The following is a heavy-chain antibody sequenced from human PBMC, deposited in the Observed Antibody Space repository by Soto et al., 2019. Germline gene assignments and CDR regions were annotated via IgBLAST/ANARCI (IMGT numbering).Heavy chain of an antibody. CDR3: ARVSRYSSGWYGGHWFDP. J-gene: IGHJ5*02. V-gene: IGHV4-34*01. Sequence: SETLSLTCAVYGGSFSGYYWSWIRQPPGKGLEWIGEINHSGSTNYNPPLKSRVTISVDTSKNQFSLKLSSVTAADTAVYYCARVSRYSSGWYGGHWFDPWGQGTLVTVSS. CDR2: INHSGST. CDR1: GGSFSGYY. D-gene: IGHD6-19*01.